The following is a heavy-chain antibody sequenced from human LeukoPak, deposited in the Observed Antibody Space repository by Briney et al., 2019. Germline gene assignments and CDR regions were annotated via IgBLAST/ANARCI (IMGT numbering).Heavy chain of an antibody. CDR3: ARVGDWSIGMDA. J-gene: IGHJ6*02. CDR1: GFTFSGHS. Sequence: GGSLRLSCAASGFTFSGHSITWVRQPPGKGLEWVSVIVGNGVTTYYADSLKGLLTISRDNSKSTLYPQMNTLRADDTAIYYCARVGDWSIGMDAWGQGTTVSVSS. V-gene: IGHV3-23*01. D-gene: IGHD3-16*01. CDR2: IVGNGVTT.